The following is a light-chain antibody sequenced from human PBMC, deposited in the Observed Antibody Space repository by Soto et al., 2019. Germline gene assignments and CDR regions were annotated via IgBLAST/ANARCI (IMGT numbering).Light chain of an antibody. J-gene: IGKJ1*01. V-gene: IGKV1-5*01. CDR1: QSIRNW. CDR2: DAS. CDR3: QKYNSAPQT. Sequence: GDRVTITCRASQSIRNWLAWYQQKPGKVPKLLIYDASSLASGVPSRFSGSGSGTDFTLTISSLQPEDVATYYCQKYNSAPQTFGQGTKVDIK.